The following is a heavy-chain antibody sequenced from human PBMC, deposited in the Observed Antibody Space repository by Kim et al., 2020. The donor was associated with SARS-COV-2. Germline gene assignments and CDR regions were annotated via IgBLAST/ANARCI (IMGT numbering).Heavy chain of an antibody. J-gene: IGHJ5*02. CDR3: ARGRIAAAGTGWFDP. Sequence: ETLSLTCAVYGGSFSGYYWSWIRQPPGKGLEWIGEINHSGSTNYNPSLKSRVTISVDTSKNQFSLKLSSVTAADTAVYYCARGRIAAAGTGWFDPWGQGTLVTVSS. V-gene: IGHV4-34*01. CDR2: INHSGST. CDR1: GGSFSGYY. D-gene: IGHD6-13*01.